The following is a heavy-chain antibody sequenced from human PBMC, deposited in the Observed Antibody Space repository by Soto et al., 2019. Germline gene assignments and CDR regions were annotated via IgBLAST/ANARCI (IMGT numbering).Heavy chain of an antibody. V-gene: IGHV3-33*01. CDR3: ARDHNYYDSSGYYYLPDWYFDL. D-gene: IGHD3-22*01. J-gene: IGHJ2*01. Sequence: PGGSLRLSCAASGFTFSSYGMHWVRQAPGKGLEWVAVIWYDGSNKYYADSVKGRFTISRDNSKNTLYLQMNSLRAEDTAVYYCARDHNYYDSSGYYYLPDWYFDLWGRGTLVRVSS. CDR2: IWYDGSNK. CDR1: GFTFSSYG.